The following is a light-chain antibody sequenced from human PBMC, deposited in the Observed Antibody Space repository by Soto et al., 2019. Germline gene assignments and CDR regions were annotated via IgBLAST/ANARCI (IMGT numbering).Light chain of an antibody. CDR2: EGS. Sequence: QSALTQPASVSGSPGQSITISCTGTSSDVGSYNLVSWYQRHPGKAPKLMIYEGSKRPSGVSNRFSGSKSGNTASLTISGLQAEDEADYYCCSYAGSSTLVVFGGGTKVTVL. CDR1: SSDVGSYNL. CDR3: CSYAGSSTLVV. J-gene: IGLJ2*01. V-gene: IGLV2-23*01.